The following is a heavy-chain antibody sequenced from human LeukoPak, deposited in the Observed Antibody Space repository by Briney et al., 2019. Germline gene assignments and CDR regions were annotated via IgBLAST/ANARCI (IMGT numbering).Heavy chain of an antibody. D-gene: IGHD3-3*01. CDR3: ARESPRIVFGVAHDAFDI. Sequence: GGSLRLSCAASGFTFSSYSMNWVRQAPGKGLEWVSSISSSSYIYYADSVKGRFTISRDNAKNSLYLQMNSLRAEDTAVYYCARESPRIVFGVAHDAFDIWGQGTMVTVSS. V-gene: IGHV3-21*01. CDR1: GFTFSSYS. CDR2: ISSSSYI. J-gene: IGHJ3*02.